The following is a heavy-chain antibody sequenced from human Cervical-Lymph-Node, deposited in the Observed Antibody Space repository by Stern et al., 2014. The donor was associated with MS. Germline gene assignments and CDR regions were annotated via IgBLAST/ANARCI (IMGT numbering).Heavy chain of an antibody. Sequence: VQLVESGGGLVKPGESLRLSCDASGFTFSHYSINWVRQAPGKVLEWISSISNNSTHTYYAASVEGRFTISRDSAKDSVSLHMVSLRAEDTAVYYCARARVGDYARSPHLDSWGQGTLVTVSS. CDR3: ARARVGDYARSPHLDS. CDR1: GFTFSHYS. CDR2: ISNNSTHT. J-gene: IGHJ4*02. V-gene: IGHV3-21*01. D-gene: IGHD4-17*01.